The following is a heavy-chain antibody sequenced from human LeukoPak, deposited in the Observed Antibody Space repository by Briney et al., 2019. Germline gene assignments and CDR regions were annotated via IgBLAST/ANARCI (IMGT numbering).Heavy chain of an antibody. Sequence: SETLSLTCTVSGGSISSSSYYWGWIRQPPGKGLEWIGSIYYSGSTYYNPSLKSRVTISVDTSKNQFSLKLSSVTAADTAVYYCARATDSSGYYLYWYFDLWGRGTLVTVSS. CDR3: ARATDSSGYYLYWYFDL. V-gene: IGHV4-39*07. CDR1: GGSISSSSYY. CDR2: IYYSGST. J-gene: IGHJ2*01. D-gene: IGHD3-22*01.